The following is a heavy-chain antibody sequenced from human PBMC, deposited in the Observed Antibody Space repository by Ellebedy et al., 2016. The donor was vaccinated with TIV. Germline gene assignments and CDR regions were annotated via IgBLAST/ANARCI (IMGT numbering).Heavy chain of an antibody. V-gene: IGHV3-53*01. CDR1: GFIVSDNFNY. CDR3: VRVHAVNDALHNDAFDV. CDR2: IYSGGSR. D-gene: IGHD2-8*01. J-gene: IGHJ3*01. Sequence: PGGSLRLSCAVSGFIVSDNFNYFSWVRQAPGKGLEWVSLIYSGGSRHYAASVKGRFTISRYSVKNMVFLQLNSLRAEDTALYYCVRVHAVNDALHNDAFDVWGQGTMVTVSS.